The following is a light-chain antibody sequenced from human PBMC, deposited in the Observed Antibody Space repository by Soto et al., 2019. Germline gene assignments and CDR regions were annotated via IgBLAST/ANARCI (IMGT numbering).Light chain of an antibody. V-gene: IGKV3D-15*01. Sequence: PGARATLSCRASQSVGDNLAWYQQKPGQAPRLLIFAASTRATGVPARFSGSGSGTDFTLTISSLQSEDFAVYFCQQFNNWPTTFGHGTRLET. CDR2: AAS. CDR3: QQFNNWPTT. J-gene: IGKJ5*01. CDR1: QSVGDN.